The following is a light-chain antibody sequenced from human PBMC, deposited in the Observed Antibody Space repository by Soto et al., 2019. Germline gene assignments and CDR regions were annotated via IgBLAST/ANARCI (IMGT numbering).Light chain of an antibody. V-gene: IGKV1-5*01. J-gene: IGKJ5*01. CDR1: QSISSW. Sequence: DIQMTQSPSTLSASVGDRVTITCRASQSISSWLAWYQQKPGKAPKLLIYDASSLESGVPSRFSGSESGTEFTLTINSLQADDFATYYCQQHNSFSITFGQGTRLEIK. CDR2: DAS. CDR3: QQHNSFSIT.